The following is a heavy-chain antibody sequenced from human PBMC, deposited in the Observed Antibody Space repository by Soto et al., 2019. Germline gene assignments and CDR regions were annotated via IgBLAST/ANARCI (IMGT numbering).Heavy chain of an antibody. CDR2: ISHDGRNK. J-gene: IGHJ4*02. Sequence: QVQLVESGGGVVQPGRSLRLSCEGSGFIFGKYDMYWVRQAPGKGLEWVTKISHDGRNKDYEDSVQGRFTISRDNSRDTMYLEMNSLRPEDTAIYSCAKGGLPWWSQGIDFWGQGTLVTVS. CDR1: GFIFGKYD. V-gene: IGHV3-30*18. D-gene: IGHD2-8*02. CDR3: AKGGLPWWSQGIDF.